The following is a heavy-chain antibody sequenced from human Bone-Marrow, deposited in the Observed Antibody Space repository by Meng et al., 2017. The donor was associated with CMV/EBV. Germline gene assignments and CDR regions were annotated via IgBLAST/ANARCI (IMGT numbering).Heavy chain of an antibody. Sequence: GESLKISCAASGFTFSSYAMSWVRQAPGKGLEWVSAISGSGGSTYYADSVKGRFTISRDNSKNTPYLQMNSLRAEDTAVYYCAKDRSAYGYVEAGFDYWGQGTRVTGSS. CDR1: GFTFSSYA. J-gene: IGHJ4*02. CDR3: AKDRSAYGYVEAGFDY. CDR2: ISGSGGST. D-gene: IGHD5-18*01. V-gene: IGHV3-23*01.